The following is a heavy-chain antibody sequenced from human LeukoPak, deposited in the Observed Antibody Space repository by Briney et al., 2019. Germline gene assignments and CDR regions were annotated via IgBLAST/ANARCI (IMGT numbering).Heavy chain of an antibody. CDR1: GFTFSSYA. Sequence: GGSLRLSCAASGFTFSSYAMHWVRQAPGKGLEWVAVISYDGSNKYYADSVKGRFIISRDNSKNTLYLQMNSLRAEDTAVYYCARGGGNAVAGEVDYWGQGTLVTVSS. J-gene: IGHJ4*02. D-gene: IGHD6-19*01. V-gene: IGHV3-30*04. CDR2: ISYDGSNK. CDR3: ARGGGNAVAGEVDY.